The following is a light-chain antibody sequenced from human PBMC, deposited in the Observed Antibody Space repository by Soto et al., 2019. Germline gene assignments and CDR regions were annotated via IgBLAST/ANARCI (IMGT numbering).Light chain of an antibody. V-gene: IGKV1-33*01. CDR1: QNINNY. J-gene: IGKJ5*01. CDR2: DAS. CDR3: QQYDNLPIT. Sequence: DIQMTQSPSSLSASAGDRVTITCQASQNINNYLNWYQQKPGRAPKLLIYDASNLETGVPSRFSGSGSGTDFTFTISSLQPEDIATYYCQQYDNLPITFGQGTRLEIK.